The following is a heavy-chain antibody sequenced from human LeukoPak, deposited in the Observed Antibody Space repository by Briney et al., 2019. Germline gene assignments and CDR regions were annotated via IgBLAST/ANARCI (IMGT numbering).Heavy chain of an antibody. CDR1: GFTFGDYA. J-gene: IGHJ4*02. CDR3: SRDQYKYNYGSGSSGLFDY. CDR2: IRSNTFGGTG. V-gene: IGHV3-49*04. Sequence: GGSLRLSCTASGFTFGDYAMSWVRQAPGKGLEWVGFIRSNTFGGTGEYAASVKGRFTISRDDSKSIAYLQMDSSKTEDTAVYYCSRDQYKYNYGSGSSGLFDYWGQGTLVTVSS. D-gene: IGHD3-10*01.